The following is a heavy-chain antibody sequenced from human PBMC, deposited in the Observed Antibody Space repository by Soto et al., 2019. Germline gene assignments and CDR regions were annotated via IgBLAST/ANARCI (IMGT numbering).Heavy chain of an antibody. CDR1: GYTFSNYC. CDR3: VRDYLLTGFDP. D-gene: IGHD3-9*01. V-gene: IGHV1-18*01. J-gene: IGHJ5*02. Sequence: ASVKVSCKTSGYTFSNYCITWVRQAPGQPLEWLGWISLYSDGTNYAQKFQGRVSMTTDTSTTTAYMELRSLKSVTAADTAVYYCVRDYLLTGFDPWGQGALVTVSS. CDR2: ISLYSDGT.